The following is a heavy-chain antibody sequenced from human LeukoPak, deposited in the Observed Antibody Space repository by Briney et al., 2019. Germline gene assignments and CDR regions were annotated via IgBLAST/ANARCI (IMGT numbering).Heavy chain of an antibody. Sequence: GGSLRLSCATSGFTFSGYDMNWVRQAPGKGLEWVSYISSSGTTIYYADSVRGRFTISRDNAKNSLYLQMNSLRAEDTAVYYCARGGSFFVYWGQGTLVTVSS. CDR2: ISSSGTTI. D-gene: IGHD1-26*01. CDR1: GFTFSGYD. J-gene: IGHJ4*02. V-gene: IGHV3-48*03. CDR3: ARGGSFFVY.